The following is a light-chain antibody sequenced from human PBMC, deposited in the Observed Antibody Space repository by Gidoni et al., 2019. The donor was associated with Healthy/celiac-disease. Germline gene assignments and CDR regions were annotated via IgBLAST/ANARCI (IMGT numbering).Light chain of an antibody. CDR1: QSVSSN. CDR2: GAS. J-gene: IGKJ5*01. CDR3: QQYNNWPGX. Sequence: EIVMTHSPATLSVSPGERATLSCRASQSVSSNLAWYQQKPGQAPRLHIYGASTRATGIPARFSGSGSGTEFTLTISGLQSEDFAVYYCQQYNNWPGXVXQGTRLEIK. V-gene: IGKV3-15*01.